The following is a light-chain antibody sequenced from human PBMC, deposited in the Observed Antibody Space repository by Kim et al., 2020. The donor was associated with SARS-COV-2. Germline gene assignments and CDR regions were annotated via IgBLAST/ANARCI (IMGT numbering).Light chain of an antibody. Sequence: SASVDDRVTITCRASQTVSGWLAWYQQKPGKAPKVLIDEASTLESGAPSRFSGSGSGTEFTLTISSLQPDDVGTYYCQQYYTYWTFGQGTKVDIK. J-gene: IGKJ1*01. CDR2: EAS. V-gene: IGKV1-5*01. CDR3: QQYYTYWT. CDR1: QTVSGW.